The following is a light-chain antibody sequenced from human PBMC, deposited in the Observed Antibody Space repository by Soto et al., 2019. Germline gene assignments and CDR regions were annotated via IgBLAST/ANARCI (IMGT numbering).Light chain of an antibody. Sequence: EIVLTQSPGTLSLSPGARATLSCRASQSVSSSYLAWYQQKPGQAPRLLIYDASNRATGIPARFSGSGSGTDFTLTISSLEPEDFAVYYCQQRSNWPVTFGQGTRLEI. CDR3: QQRSNWPVT. CDR2: DAS. J-gene: IGKJ5*01. CDR1: QSVSSSY. V-gene: IGKV3D-20*02.